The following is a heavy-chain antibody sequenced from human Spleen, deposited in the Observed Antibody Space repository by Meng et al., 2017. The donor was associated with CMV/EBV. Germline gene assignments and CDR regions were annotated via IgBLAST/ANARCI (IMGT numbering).Heavy chain of an antibody. J-gene: IGHJ4*02. D-gene: IGHD3-22*01. Sequence: GINWVRPAPGQGPEWIGWISTYDVNTVYAEKFQDRVTLTTDTSTSTAYMELRSLSSDDTAVYFCARGGPIYYYDRSSYYPWYFDFWGRGTLVTVSS. CDR1: G. CDR2: ISTYDVNT. V-gene: IGHV1-18*01. CDR3: ARGGPIYYYDRSSYYPWYFDF.